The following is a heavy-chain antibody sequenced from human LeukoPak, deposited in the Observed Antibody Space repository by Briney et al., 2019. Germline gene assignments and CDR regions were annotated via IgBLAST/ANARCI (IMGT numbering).Heavy chain of an antibody. J-gene: IGHJ4*02. D-gene: IGHD6-19*01. Sequence: PSETLSLTCTVSGGSIRSSYYYWGWIRQPPGKGLEWIGSIYDSGSTYYNPSLKSRVTISVDTSKNQFSLKLNSVTAADTAVYYCARGVIEVAPYFDYWGQGTLVTVSS. CDR2: IYDSGST. CDR3: ARGVIEVAPYFDY. V-gene: IGHV4-39*01. CDR1: GGSIRSSYYY.